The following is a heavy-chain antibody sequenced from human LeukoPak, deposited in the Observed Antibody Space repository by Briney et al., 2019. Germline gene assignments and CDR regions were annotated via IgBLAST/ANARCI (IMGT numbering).Heavy chain of an antibody. D-gene: IGHD6-19*01. V-gene: IGHV3-7*01. Sequence: GGSLRLSCAASKFTFSSYWMSWVRQAPGKGLEWVANIKQDGSVQFYMDSLKGRFSVSRDNAKNSLYLQMNGLRVEDTAVYHCTRLQIAVAGPNWFDPWGQGTLVTVSS. CDR2: IKQDGSVQ. CDR3: TRLQIAVAGPNWFDP. J-gene: IGHJ5*02. CDR1: KFTFSSYW.